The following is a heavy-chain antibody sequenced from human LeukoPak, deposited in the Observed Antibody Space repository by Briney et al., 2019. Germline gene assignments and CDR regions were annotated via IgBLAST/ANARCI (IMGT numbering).Heavy chain of an antibody. CDR3: ARLGGTAAGWYYYYGMDV. J-gene: IGHJ6*02. D-gene: IGHD6-13*01. CDR1: GGSFSGYY. Sequence: SETLSLTCAVYGGSFSGYYWSWIRQPPGKGLEWIGEINHSGSTNYNPSLKSRVTISVDTSKNQFSLKLSSVTAAGTAVYYCARLGGTAAGWYYYYGMDVWGQGTTVTVSS. V-gene: IGHV4-34*01. CDR2: INHSGST.